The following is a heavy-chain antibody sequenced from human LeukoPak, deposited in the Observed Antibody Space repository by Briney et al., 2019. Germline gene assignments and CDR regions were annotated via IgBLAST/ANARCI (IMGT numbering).Heavy chain of an antibody. CDR3: ARGGRYAPSGY. Sequence: ASVKISCKTSGYTFTNYYIHWVRQAPGQGLEWMGIINPNGGGTKYAQKFQGRVTMTRDMSTTVYMELSSLRSEDTALYYCARGGRYAPSGYWGQGTLVTVSS. J-gene: IGHJ4*02. D-gene: IGHD2-2*01. CDR2: INPNGGGT. V-gene: IGHV1-46*01. CDR1: GYTFTNYY.